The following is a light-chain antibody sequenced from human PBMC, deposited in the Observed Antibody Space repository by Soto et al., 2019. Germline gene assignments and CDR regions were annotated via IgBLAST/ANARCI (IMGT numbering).Light chain of an antibody. V-gene: IGKV3-15*01. Sequence: EIVITQSPATPSLSPGERATLSCRASQSVRSKLAWYQQKPGQAPRLLIYDASTRATGIPARFSGSGSGTEFTLTISSLQSEDFAVYYCQQYNNWPPITFGQGTRLEIK. CDR3: QQYNNWPPIT. J-gene: IGKJ5*01. CDR1: QSVRSK. CDR2: DAS.